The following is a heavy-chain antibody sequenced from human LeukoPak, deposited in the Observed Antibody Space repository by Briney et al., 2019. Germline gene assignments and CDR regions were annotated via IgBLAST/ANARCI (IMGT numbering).Heavy chain of an antibody. J-gene: IGHJ4*02. CDR1: GGSWSGYY. CDR3: ARAVDRTFDY. CDR2: INHSGST. Sequence: SETLSLTCAVYGGSWSGYYWSWIRQPPGKGLEWIGEINHSGSTNYNPSLKSRVTISVDTSKNQFSLKLSSVTAADTAVYYCARAVDRTFDYWGQGTLVTVSS. V-gene: IGHV4-34*01. D-gene: IGHD3-22*01.